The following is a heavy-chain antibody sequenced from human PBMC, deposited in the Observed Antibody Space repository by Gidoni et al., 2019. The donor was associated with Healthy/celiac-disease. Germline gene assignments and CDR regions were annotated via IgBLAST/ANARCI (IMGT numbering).Heavy chain of an antibody. CDR1: GGSCSGYY. CDR2: INHSGST. D-gene: IGHD3-9*01. V-gene: IGHV4-34*01. J-gene: IGHJ4*02. CDR3: ARRRYFGGAFDY. Sequence: QVQLQQWRAGLLKPSETLSLTCAVYGGSCSGYYGSWTRQPPGKGLEWIGEINHSGSTNYNPSLKGRVTISVDTSKIQFSLKLSAVTAADTAVYYCARRRYFGGAFDYWGQGTLVTVSA.